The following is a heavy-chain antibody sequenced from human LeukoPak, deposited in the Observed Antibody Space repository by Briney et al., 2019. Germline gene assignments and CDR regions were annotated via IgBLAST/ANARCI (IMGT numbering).Heavy chain of an antibody. D-gene: IGHD4-17*01. V-gene: IGHV3-7*01. Sequence: GGSLRLSCAASGFTLRTYWMSWVRQAPGKGLEWVASIKRDGSEKYYVDSVKGRFTLSRDNAKNSLYLQMNSLRAEDTAVYYCARLEYGDYRKYYYYYYMDVWGKGTTVTISS. J-gene: IGHJ6*03. CDR2: IKRDGSEK. CDR1: GFTLRTYW. CDR3: ARLEYGDYRKYYYYYYMDV.